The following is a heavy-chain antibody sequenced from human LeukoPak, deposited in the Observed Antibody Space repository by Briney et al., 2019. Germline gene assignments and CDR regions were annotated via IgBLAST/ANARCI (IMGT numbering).Heavy chain of an antibody. V-gene: IGHV4-4*02. CDR1: GGSISTAHW. CDR3: ASWHSGWYGGY. J-gene: IGHJ4*02. CDR2: IYHRGNS. D-gene: IGHD6-19*01. Sequence: SGTLSLTCAVSGGSISTAHWWNWVRQSPGKGLEWIGEIYHRGNSNYNPSLKSRVTISVDTSKNQFSLKLSSVTAADTAVYYCASWHSGWYGGYWGQGTLVTVSS.